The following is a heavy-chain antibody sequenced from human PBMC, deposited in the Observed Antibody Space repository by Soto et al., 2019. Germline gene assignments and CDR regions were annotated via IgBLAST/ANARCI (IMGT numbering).Heavy chain of an antibody. D-gene: IGHD1-26*01. CDR3: ARVEGSSYYFRHDC. J-gene: IGHJ4*02. V-gene: IGHV4-31*03. CDR2: IYYSGSS. Sequence: SETLSLTCTVPGGSISSGSYHWSWIRQHPGKGLEWIGNIYYSGSSYYNPSLKSRATISIDTSKDQFSLRLGSVTAADTAVYYCARVEGSSYYFRHDCWGRGTLVTVSS. CDR1: GGSISSGSYH.